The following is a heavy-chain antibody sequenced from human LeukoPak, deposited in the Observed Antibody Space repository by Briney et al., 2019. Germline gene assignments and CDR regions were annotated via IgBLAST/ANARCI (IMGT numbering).Heavy chain of an antibody. CDR3: ARDCSGGSCYSFVGYYYGMDV. CDR2: ISSSSSYI. V-gene: IGHV3-21*01. D-gene: IGHD2-15*01. CDR1: GFTFSSYS. J-gene: IGHJ6*02. Sequence: GSLRLSCAASGFTFSSYSMNWVRQAPGKGLEWVSSISSSSSYIYYADSVKGRFTISRDNAKNSLYLQMNSLRAEDTAVYYCARDCSGGSCYSFVGYYYGMDVWGQGTTVTVSS.